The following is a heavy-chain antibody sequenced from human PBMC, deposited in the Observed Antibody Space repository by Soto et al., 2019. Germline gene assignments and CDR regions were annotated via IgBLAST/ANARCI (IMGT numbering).Heavy chain of an antibody. CDR2: ISAHNGNT. CDR1: GYAFTTYS. CDR3: ARGRYGDY. D-gene: IGHD1-1*01. J-gene: IGHJ4*02. Sequence: QVHLVQSGAEVKKPGASVKVSCKGSGYAFTTYSITWVRRAPGQGLEWMGWISAHNGNTNYAQKLQGRVTVTRDTSTSTAYMELRSLRSDDTAVYYCARGRYGDYWGQGALVNVSS. V-gene: IGHV1-18*01.